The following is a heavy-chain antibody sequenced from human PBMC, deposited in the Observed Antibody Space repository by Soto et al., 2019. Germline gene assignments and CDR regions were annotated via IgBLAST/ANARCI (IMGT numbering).Heavy chain of an antibody. CDR1: GFTFSSYA. Sequence: GGSLRLSCAASGFTFSSYAMSWVRQAPGKGLEWVSAISGSGGSTYYADSVKGRFTISRDNSKNTLYLQMNSLRAEDTAVYYCAKSPYCSGGSCSVSRSYYFDYWGQGTLVTVSS. CDR2: ISGSGGST. J-gene: IGHJ4*02. CDR3: AKSPYCSGGSCSVSRSYYFDY. V-gene: IGHV3-23*01. D-gene: IGHD2-15*01.